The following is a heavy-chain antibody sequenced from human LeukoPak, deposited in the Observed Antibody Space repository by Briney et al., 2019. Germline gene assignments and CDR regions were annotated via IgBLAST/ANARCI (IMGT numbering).Heavy chain of an antibody. J-gene: IGHJ5*02. D-gene: IGHD3-10*01. V-gene: IGHV4-59*13. CDR3: ARGGYYGSGNDFRFDP. CDR2: IDYSGST. Sequence: SEILSLTCTVSGGSISSYYWSWIRQPPGKGLEWIGYIDYSGSTNYNPSLKSRVTISVDTSKNQFSLKLTSVTAADTAVYFCARGGYYGSGNDFRFDPWGQGTLATVSS. CDR1: GGSISSYY.